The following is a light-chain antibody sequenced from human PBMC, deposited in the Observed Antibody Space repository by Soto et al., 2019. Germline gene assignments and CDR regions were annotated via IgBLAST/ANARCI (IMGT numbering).Light chain of an antibody. V-gene: IGKV1-5*03. CDR2: KAS. Sequence: DLQMTQSPSTLSASVGDRVTITCRASQSISSWLAWYQQKPGKAPKLLIYKASSLESGVPSRFSGSGSGTEFTLTISSLQPDDFATYYCQKYNSYSTFGQGTKVEIK. CDR1: QSISSW. J-gene: IGKJ1*01. CDR3: QKYNSYST.